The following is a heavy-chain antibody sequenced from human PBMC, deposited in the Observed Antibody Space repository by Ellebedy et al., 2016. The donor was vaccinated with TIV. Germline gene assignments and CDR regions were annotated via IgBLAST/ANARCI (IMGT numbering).Heavy chain of an antibody. CDR2: IYYSGST. CDR3: ARDMRVTMIVDAFDI. V-gene: IGHV4-30-4*01. J-gene: IGHJ3*02. Sequence: MPSETLSLTSTVSGGPTSSCASYRSWIRQPPGKGLAWIGYIYYSGSTYYNPSLKSRVTISVDPSKNQFSLKLSSVTAADTAVYYCARDMRVTMIVDAFDIWGQGTMVTVSS. D-gene: IGHD3-22*01. CDR1: GGPTSSCASY.